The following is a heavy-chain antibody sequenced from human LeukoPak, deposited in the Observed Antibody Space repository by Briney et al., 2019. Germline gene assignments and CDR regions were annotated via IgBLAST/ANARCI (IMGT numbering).Heavy chain of an antibody. D-gene: IGHD1-26*01. V-gene: IGHV1-69*06. CDR1: GGTFSSYA. Sequence: SVEVSCKASGGTFSSYAISWVRQAPGQGLEWMGGIIPIFGTANYAQKFQGRVTITADKSTSTAYMELSSLRSEDTAVYYCARGRGSYYLPVTSNDAFDIWGQGTMVTVSS. CDR2: IIPIFGTA. J-gene: IGHJ3*02. CDR3: ARGRGSYYLPVTSNDAFDI.